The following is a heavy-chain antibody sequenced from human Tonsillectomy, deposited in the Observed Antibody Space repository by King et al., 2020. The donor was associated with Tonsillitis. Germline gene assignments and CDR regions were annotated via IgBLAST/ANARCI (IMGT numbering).Heavy chain of an antibody. Sequence: QLVQSGGGVVQPGRSLRLSCAASGFTFSSYGMHWVRQAPGKGLEWVAVISYDGSNKYYADSVKGRFTISRDNSKNTLYLQMNSLRAEDTAVYYCAKTDESIPDDSVDTCAPGIMVTVSS. CDR1: GFTFSSYG. V-gene: IGHV3-30*18. CDR3: AKTDESIPDDSVDT. CDR2: ISYDGSNK. D-gene: IGHD2-21*01. J-gene: IGHJ3*02.